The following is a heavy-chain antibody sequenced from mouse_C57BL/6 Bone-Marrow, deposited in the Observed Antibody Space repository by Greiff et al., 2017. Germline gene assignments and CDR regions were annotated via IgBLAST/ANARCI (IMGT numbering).Heavy chain of an antibody. V-gene: IGHV1-80*01. D-gene: IGHD4-1*01. J-gene: IGHJ1*03. CDR2: IYPGDGDT. CDR3: ARSNWERWYFDV. CDR1: GYAFSSYW. Sequence: VQLQQSGAELVKPGASVKISCKASGYAFSSYWMNWVKQRPGKGLEWIGQIYPGDGDTNYNGKFKGKATLTADKSSSTAYIQLSSLTAEDSAVYFCARSNWERWYFDVWGTGTTVTVSS.